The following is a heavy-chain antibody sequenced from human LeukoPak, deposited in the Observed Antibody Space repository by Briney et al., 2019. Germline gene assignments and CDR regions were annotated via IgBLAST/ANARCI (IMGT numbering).Heavy chain of an antibody. CDR1: GFTVISNY. D-gene: IGHD1-1*01. Sequence: GGSLRLSCAASGFTVISNYMSWVRQAPGKGLKWVSFIYSGGTTYYVDSVKGRFTISRDNSKNTLYLQVDSLRVEDTAVYYCARGENWSSSGAFDIWGQGSMVTVSS. J-gene: IGHJ3*02. CDR2: IYSGGTT. V-gene: IGHV3-66*01. CDR3: ARGENWSSSGAFDI.